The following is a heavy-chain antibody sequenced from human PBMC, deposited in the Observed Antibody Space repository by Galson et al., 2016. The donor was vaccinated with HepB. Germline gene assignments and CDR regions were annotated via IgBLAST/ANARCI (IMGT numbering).Heavy chain of an antibody. CDR3: ARRGRVRAAAGTVDY. Sequence: QSGAEVKKPGESLKISCKGSGYSFTSYWIGWVRQMPGKGLEWMGRSDPSDSYTNYRPSFQGHVTISADKSISTAYLQWSSLKASDTAMYYCARRGRVRAAAGTVDYWGQGTLVTVSS. D-gene: IGHD6-13*01. CDR1: GYSFTSYW. V-gene: IGHV5-10-1*01. CDR2: SDPSDSYT. J-gene: IGHJ4*02.